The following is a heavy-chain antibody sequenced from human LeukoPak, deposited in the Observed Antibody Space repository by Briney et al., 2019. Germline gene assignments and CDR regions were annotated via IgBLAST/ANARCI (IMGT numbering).Heavy chain of an antibody. Sequence: SETLSLTCAVYGGSFSGYYWSWIRQPPGKGLEWIGEINHSGSTNYNPSLKSRVTISVDTSKNQFSLKLSSVTAADTAVYYCARENGSGSYYRVGLRPYNWFDPWGQGTLVTVSS. V-gene: IGHV4-34*01. D-gene: IGHD3-10*01. CDR1: GGSFSGYY. CDR2: INHSGST. J-gene: IGHJ5*02. CDR3: ARENGSGSYYRVGLRPYNWFDP.